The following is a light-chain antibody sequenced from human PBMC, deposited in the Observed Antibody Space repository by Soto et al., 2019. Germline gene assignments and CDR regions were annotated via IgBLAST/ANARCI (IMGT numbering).Light chain of an antibody. J-gene: IGKJ1*01. V-gene: IGKV3-20*01. Sequence: EIVLTQSPGTLSLSPGERATLSCRASQSVSSSYLAWYQQKPGQAPRLLIYGASSRATGIPDRFSGSRSGTDLSLTISRLEPEDFAVYYCQQYGSSPQTFGQGTKVEIK. CDR3: QQYGSSPQT. CDR2: GAS. CDR1: QSVSSSY.